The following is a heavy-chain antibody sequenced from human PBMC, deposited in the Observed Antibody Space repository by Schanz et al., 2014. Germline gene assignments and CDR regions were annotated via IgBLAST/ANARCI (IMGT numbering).Heavy chain of an antibody. J-gene: IGHJ4*02. D-gene: IGHD6-19*01. Sequence: QLVGSGGGLIQPGGSLRLSCTASGFAFSSYSMNWVRQAPGKGLEWVAVIWYDENNKYYADSVKGRFTMSRDNSKNTLYLQMNRLRAEDTALYYCAIIGVMVAVAGTRADYWGQGTLVTVSS. CDR3: AIIGVMVAVAGTRADY. CDR1: GFAFSSYS. V-gene: IGHV3-33*08. CDR2: IWYDENNK.